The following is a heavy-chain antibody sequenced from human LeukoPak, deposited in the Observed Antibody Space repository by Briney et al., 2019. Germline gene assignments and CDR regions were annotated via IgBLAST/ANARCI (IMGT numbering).Heavy chain of an antibody. J-gene: IGHJ4*02. V-gene: IGHV3-23*01. CDR3: AKSGSSLWRSGDY. D-gene: IGHD6-6*01. CDR1: GFTFSSYA. CDR2: ISGSGGST. Sequence: PGGSLRLSCAASGFTFSSYAMSWLRQAPGKGLEWVSAISGSGGSTYYADSVKGRFTISRDNSKNTLYLQMNSLRAEDTAVYYCAKSGSSLWRSGDYWGQGTLVTVSS.